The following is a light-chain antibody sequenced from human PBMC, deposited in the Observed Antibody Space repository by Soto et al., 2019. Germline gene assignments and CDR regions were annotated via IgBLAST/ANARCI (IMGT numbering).Light chain of an antibody. Sequence: QSVLTQPPSASGTPGQRVTISCSGSRSNIGSNAVNWYQHLPGTAPKILMYSSNERPSGVPDRFSGSKSGTSASLAISGLRSEDEADYYCAAWDDSLIGVVFGGGTKLTVL. J-gene: IGLJ2*01. CDR3: AAWDDSLIGVV. V-gene: IGLV1-44*01. CDR1: RSNIGSNA. CDR2: SSN.